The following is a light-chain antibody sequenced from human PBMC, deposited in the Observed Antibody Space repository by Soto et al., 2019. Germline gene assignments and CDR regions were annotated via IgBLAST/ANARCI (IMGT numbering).Light chain of an antibody. CDR3: QQYDTYSRT. CDR1: QSISSR. Sequence: DIQMTQSPSSLSVSVGYRVTITCRASQSISSRLAWYQQKPGKAPKLLMYDASSLERGVPSRFSGSGSGTEFTLTISSLQPDDFATYYCQQYDTYSRTFGQGTKVDIK. V-gene: IGKV1-5*01. CDR2: DAS. J-gene: IGKJ1*01.